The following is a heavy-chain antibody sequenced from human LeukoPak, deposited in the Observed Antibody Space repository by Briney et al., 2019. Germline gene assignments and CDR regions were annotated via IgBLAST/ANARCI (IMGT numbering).Heavy chain of an antibody. J-gene: IGHJ3*02. CDR1: GFTVSSNY. V-gene: IGHV3-66*01. D-gene: IGHD3-10*01. CDR2: IYSGGST. CDR3: ASSYYGSGSYSKGDAFDI. Sequence: PGGSLRLSCAASGFTVSSNYMSWVRQAPGKGLEWVSVIYSGGSTYYADSVKGRFTISRDNSKNTLYLQMNSLRAEDTAVYYCASSYYGSGSYSKGDAFDIWGQGTMVTVSS.